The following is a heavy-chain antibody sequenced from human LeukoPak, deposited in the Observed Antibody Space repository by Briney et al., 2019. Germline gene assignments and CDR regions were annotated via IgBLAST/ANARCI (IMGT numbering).Heavy chain of an antibody. V-gene: IGHV4-59*08. Sequence: SETLSLTCTVSGGSISSYYWSWIRQPPGQGLEWIGYIYYSGSTNYNPSLKSRVTISVDTSKNQFSLKLSSVTAADTAVYYCARWNYGSGSYIDYWGQGSLVTVSS. CDR2: IYYSGST. J-gene: IGHJ4*02. CDR3: ARWNYGSGSYIDY. D-gene: IGHD3-10*01. CDR1: GGSISSYY.